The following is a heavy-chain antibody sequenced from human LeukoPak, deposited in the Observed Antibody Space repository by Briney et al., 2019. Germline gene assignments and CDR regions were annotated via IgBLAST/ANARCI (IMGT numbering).Heavy chain of an antibody. CDR3: ARAGYDFWSGDEVGDYFDY. V-gene: IGHV4-4*07. Sequence: TSETLSLTCTVSGGSISSYYWSWIRQPAGKGLEWIGRIYTRGSTNYNPSLKSRVTMSVDTSKNQFSLKLSSVTAADTAVYYCARAGYDFWSGDEVGDYFDYWGQGTLVTVSS. J-gene: IGHJ4*02. CDR1: GGSISSYY. CDR2: IYTRGST. D-gene: IGHD3-3*01.